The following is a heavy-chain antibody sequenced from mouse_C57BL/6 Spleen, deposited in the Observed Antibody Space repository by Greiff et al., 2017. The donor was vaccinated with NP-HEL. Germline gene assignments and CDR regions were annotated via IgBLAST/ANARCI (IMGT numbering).Heavy chain of an antibody. Sequence: EVQRVESEGGLVQPGSSMKLSCTASGFTFSDYYMAWVRQVPEKGLEWVANINYDGSSTYYLDSLKSRFIISRDNAKNILYLQMSSLKSEDTATYYCARIGDSNWGYFDVWGTGTTVTVSS. J-gene: IGHJ1*03. CDR2: INYDGSST. D-gene: IGHD2-5*01. V-gene: IGHV5-16*01. CDR3: ARIGDSNWGYFDV. CDR1: GFTFSDYY.